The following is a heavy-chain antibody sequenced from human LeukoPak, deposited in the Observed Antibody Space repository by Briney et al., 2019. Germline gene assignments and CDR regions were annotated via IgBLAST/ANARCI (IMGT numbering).Heavy chain of an antibody. CDR3: ARVAGRDQNAEYFQH. V-gene: IGHV3-66*02. J-gene: IGHJ1*01. D-gene: IGHD5-24*01. CDR2: IYSGGST. CDR1: GFTVSSNY. Sequence: TGGSLRLSCAASGFTVSSNYMSWVRQAPGKGLEWVSVIYSGGSTYYADSVKGRFTISRDNSKNTLYLQMNGLRAEDTAVYYCARVAGRDQNAEYFQHWGQGTLVTVSS.